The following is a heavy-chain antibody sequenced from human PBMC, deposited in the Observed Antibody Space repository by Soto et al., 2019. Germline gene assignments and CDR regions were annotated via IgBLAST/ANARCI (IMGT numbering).Heavy chain of an antibody. Sequence: GGSLRLSCAASGFTFSSYSMNWVRQAPGKGLEWVSSISSSSSYIYYADSVKGRFTISRDNAKNSLYLQMNSLRAEDTAVYYCASDTVTDELNFDYWGQGTLVTVSS. CDR2: ISSSSSYI. CDR3: ASDTVTDELNFDY. V-gene: IGHV3-21*01. D-gene: IGHD4-17*01. CDR1: GFTFSSYS. J-gene: IGHJ4*02.